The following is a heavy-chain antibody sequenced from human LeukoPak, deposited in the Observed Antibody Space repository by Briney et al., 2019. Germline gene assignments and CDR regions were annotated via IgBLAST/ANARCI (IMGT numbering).Heavy chain of an antibody. CDR1: GSTFTSFW. CDR2: IFPADSNT. V-gene: IGHV5-51*01. CDR3: ARRASGYDDY. J-gene: IGHJ4*02. Sequence: RGESLQISCQGSGSTFTSFWIGWVRQLPGKGLEWLGMIFPADSNTSYSPSFQGQVTLSADKSISTAYLQWSSLKASDTAIYYCARRASGYDDYWGQGTLVTVSS. D-gene: IGHD5-12*01.